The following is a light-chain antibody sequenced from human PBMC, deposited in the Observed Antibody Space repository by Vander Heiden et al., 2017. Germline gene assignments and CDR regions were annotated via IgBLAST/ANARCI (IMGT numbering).Light chain of an antibody. Sequence: DIQMTQSPSSLSASVGDRVTITCRASQSISNSLNWHQQKPGKAPKLLIYDASNLETGVPSGFSGSGFGTDFTFTIISLQPEDIATYYCQQYDTLPITFGQGTRLEIK. V-gene: IGKV1-33*01. CDR2: DAS. CDR1: QSISNS. CDR3: QQYDTLPIT. J-gene: IGKJ5*01.